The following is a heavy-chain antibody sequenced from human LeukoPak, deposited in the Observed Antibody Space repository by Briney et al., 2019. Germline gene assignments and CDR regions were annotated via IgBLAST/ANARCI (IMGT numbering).Heavy chain of an antibody. CDR1: GFPFSSYA. D-gene: IGHD3-22*01. Sequence: PGGSLRLSCAASGFPFSSYAMSWVRQAPGKGLEWVSGISWNSGSIGYADSVKGRFTISRDNAKNSLYLQVNSLRAGDTALYYCAKDISYDSSGYFDYWGQGTLVTVSS. J-gene: IGHJ4*02. V-gene: IGHV3-9*01. CDR3: AKDISYDSSGYFDY. CDR2: ISWNSGSI.